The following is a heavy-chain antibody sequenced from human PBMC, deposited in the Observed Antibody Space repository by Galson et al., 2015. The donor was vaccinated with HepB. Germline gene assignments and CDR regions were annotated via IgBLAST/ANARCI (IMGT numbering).Heavy chain of an antibody. CDR2: ISNSGSSI. J-gene: IGHJ4*02. Sequence: SLRLSCATSGFTFSRYTMNWVSQAPGKGLEWVSSISNSGSSIFYADSVKGRFTISRDNAKNSLYLQMNNLRAEDTAVYYCARVADADYGDHSHFDYWGQGTLVTVSS. D-gene: IGHD4-17*01. CDR3: ARVADADYGDHSHFDY. V-gene: IGHV3-21*01. CDR1: GFTFSRYT.